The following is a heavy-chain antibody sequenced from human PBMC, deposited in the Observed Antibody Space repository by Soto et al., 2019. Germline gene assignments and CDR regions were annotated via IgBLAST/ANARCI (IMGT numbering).Heavy chain of an antibody. V-gene: IGHV4-39*01. J-gene: IGHJ5*02. Sequence: XTLSLPCTVSGGSLNDYNYYWGWVRQSPAKGLEWIATVYHTGNTYYNPSLRSRVTIYADTSRDQFSLKLTSVTAADTAFYYCERRSAVTLVRGVTSPWDTWGPGTVVTVSS. CDR2: VYHTGNT. CDR1: GGSLNDYNYY. D-gene: IGHD3-10*01. CDR3: ERRSAVTLVRGVTSPWDT.